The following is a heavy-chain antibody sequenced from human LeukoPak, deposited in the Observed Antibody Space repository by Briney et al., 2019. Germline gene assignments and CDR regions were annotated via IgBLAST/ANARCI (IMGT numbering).Heavy chain of an antibody. CDR3: AREAGIAAAGGWFDP. D-gene: IGHD6-13*01. Sequence: SVKVSCKASGGTFSSYAISWVRQAPGQGLEWMGGIIPIFGTANYAQKFQGRVTITADESTSTAYMELSSLRSEDTAVYYCAREAGIAAAGGWFDPWGQGALVTVSS. CDR1: GGTFSSYA. CDR2: IIPIFGTA. J-gene: IGHJ5*02. V-gene: IGHV1-69*01.